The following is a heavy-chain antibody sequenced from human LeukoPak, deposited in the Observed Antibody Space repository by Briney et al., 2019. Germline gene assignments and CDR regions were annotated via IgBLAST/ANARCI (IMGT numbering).Heavy chain of an antibody. CDR1: GFTFGDYA. CDR3: TTHGSGSYYDY. CDR2: IRSKAYGGTT. V-gene: IGHV3-49*04. Sequence: AGGSLRLSCTASGFTFGDYAMSWVRQAPGKRLEWVGFIRSKAYGGTTEYAASVKGRFTISRDDSKSIAYLQMNSLKTEDTAVYYCTTHGSGSYYDYWGQGTLVTVSS. J-gene: IGHJ4*02. D-gene: IGHD3-10*01.